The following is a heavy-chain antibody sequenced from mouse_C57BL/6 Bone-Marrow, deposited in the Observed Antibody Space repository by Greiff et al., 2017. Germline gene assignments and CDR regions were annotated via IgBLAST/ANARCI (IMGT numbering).Heavy chain of an antibody. CDR1: GYAFSTYW. D-gene: IGHD4-1*01. CDR3: ARDWDYFDY. CDR2: LYPGDGDT. J-gene: IGHJ2*01. V-gene: IGHV1-80*01. Sequence: LVQSGAELAKPGASVKISCKVSGYAFSTYWMHWVKPRPGKGLEWIGELYPGDGDTTYNGKFKGKATLTADKSSSTAYMQLSSLTSGDSAVYFCARDWDYFDYWGQGTTLTVSS.